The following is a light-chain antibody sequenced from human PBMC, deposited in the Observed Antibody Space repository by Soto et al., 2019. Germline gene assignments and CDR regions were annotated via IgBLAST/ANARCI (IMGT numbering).Light chain of an antibody. CDR3: QHYNNYLLT. J-gene: IGKJ4*01. CDR1: QTISSW. Sequence: DLQMTKSPSTLSASAGDRVIITCRASQTISSWLAWYQQKPGKAPKLLIYKASSLESGVPSRFSGSGSGTEFTLTISSLQPDDFATYYCQHYNNYLLTFGGGTKVDIK. V-gene: IGKV1-5*03. CDR2: KAS.